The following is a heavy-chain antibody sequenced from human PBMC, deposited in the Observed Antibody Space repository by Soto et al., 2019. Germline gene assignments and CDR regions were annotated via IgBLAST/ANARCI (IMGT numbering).Heavy chain of an antibody. CDR2: IYPGDSDT. CDR3: ARQFDFWSGYYPDAFDI. CDR1: GYSFTIYW. V-gene: IGHV5-51*01. J-gene: IGHJ3*02. D-gene: IGHD3-3*01. Sequence: GESLKISCNGSGYSFTIYWIGWVRQMPGKGLEWMGIIYPGDSDTRYSPSFQGQVTISADKSISTAYLQWSSLKASDTAMYYCARQFDFWSGYYPDAFDIWGQGTMVTVSS.